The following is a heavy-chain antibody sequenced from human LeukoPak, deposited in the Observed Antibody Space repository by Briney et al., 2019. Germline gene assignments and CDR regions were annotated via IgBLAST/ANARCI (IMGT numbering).Heavy chain of an antibody. D-gene: IGHD3-3*01. V-gene: IGHV4-30-4*08. Sequence: PSQTPSLTCTVSGGSISSGDYYWSWIRQPPGKGLEWIGYIYYSGSTYYNPSLKSRVTISVDTSKNQFSLKLSSVTAADTAVYYCARYALYDFWSGSDYWSQGTLVTVSS. CDR3: ARYALYDFWSGSDY. CDR1: GGSISSGDYY. J-gene: IGHJ4*02. CDR2: IYYSGST.